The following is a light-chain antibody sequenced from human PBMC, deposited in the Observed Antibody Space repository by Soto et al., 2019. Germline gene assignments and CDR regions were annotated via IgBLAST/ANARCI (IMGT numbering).Light chain of an antibody. CDR3: LSFDSGLSGYV. CDR1: SSNIGAGFD. J-gene: IGLJ1*01. Sequence: QSVLTQPPSVSGAPGQRVTISCTGSSSNIGAGFDVHWYQQLPGTAPKLLIYGNSNRPSGVPDRFSGSKSGTSASLAITGLQAEDETDYYCLSFDSGLSGYVFGTGTKSPS. CDR2: GNS. V-gene: IGLV1-40*01.